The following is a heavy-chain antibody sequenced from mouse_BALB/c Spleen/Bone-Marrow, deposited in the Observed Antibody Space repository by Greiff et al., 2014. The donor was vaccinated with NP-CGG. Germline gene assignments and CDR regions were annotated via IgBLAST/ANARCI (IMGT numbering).Heavy chain of an antibody. V-gene: IGHV5-6*01. CDR2: ISSGGSNT. Sequence: EVQLQQSGGDLVKPGGSLKLSCAAPGFTFSSYGMSWGRQTPDKRLEWVATISSGGSNTYYPDSVKGRFTISRDNAKNTLYLQMSSLKSEDTAMYYCARHQRYYAMDYWGQGTSVTVSS. CDR3: ARHQRYYAMDY. J-gene: IGHJ4*01. CDR1: GFTFSSYG.